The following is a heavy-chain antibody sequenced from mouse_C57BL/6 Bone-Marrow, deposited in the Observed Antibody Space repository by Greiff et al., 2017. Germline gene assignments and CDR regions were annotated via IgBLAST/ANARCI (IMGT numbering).Heavy chain of an antibody. J-gene: IGHJ1*03. CDR1: GFSLTSYG. D-gene: IGHD1-1*01. CDR2: IWGDGIT. Sequence: VKLVESGPGLVAPSQSLSITCTVSGFSLTSYGVSWVRQPPGKGLAWLGVIWGDGITNYHSALISRLSISKDNSKSQVFLKLNSLQTDDTATYYCATLITTVPYVDVGGTGTTVTVSS. V-gene: IGHV2-3*01. CDR3: ATLITTVPYVDV.